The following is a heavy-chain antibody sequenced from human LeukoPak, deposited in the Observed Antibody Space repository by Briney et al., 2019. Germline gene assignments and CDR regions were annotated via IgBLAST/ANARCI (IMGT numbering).Heavy chain of an antibody. CDR3: ARFGSAGDRRADY. Sequence: GESLKISCKGSGYTFTSYWIGWVRQMPGKGLEWMGIIYPSDSDTRYSPSFQGQVTISADKSINTAYLQWSSLKVSDTAIYYCARFGSAGDRRADYWGQGTLVTVSS. CDR2: IYPSDSDT. D-gene: IGHD6-13*01. CDR1: GYTFTSYW. J-gene: IGHJ4*02. V-gene: IGHV5-51*01.